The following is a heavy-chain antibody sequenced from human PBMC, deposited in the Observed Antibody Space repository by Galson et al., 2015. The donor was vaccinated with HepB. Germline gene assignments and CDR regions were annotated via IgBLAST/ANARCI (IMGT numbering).Heavy chain of an antibody. CDR2: IRYDGSNK. CDR3: AKAVDGSTNLLVDY. CDR1: GFTFSSYG. J-gene: IGHJ4*02. Sequence: SLRLSCATSGFTFSSYGMHWVRQAPGKGLEWVAFIRYDGSNKYYADSVKGRFTISRDNSKNTLYLQMNSLRAEDTAVYYCAKAVDGSTNLLVDYWGQGTLVTVSS. V-gene: IGHV3-30*02. D-gene: IGHD5-24*01.